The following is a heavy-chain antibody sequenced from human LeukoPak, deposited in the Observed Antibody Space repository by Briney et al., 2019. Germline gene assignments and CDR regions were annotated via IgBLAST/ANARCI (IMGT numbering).Heavy chain of an antibody. Sequence: GASVKVSCKASGYTFTSYDSNWVRQATGQGLEWMGCMNPNSGNTGYAQKFQGRVTMTRKTSISTAYMELSSLRSEDTAVYYCARGRSFGNDYWGQGTLVTVSS. J-gene: IGHJ4*02. CDR3: ARGRSFGNDY. D-gene: IGHD3-10*01. CDR1: GYTFTSYD. CDR2: MNPNSGNT. V-gene: IGHV1-8*01.